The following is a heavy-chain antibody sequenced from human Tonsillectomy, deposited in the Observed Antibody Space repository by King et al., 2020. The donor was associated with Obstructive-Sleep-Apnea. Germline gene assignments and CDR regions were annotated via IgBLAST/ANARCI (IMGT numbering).Heavy chain of an antibody. J-gene: IGHJ5*01. V-gene: IGHV1-46*01. D-gene: IGHD6-13*01. CDR2: INPSGTST. CDR3: ASDSYTSRPGWLDS. CDR1: GYTFTTYY. Sequence: QLVQSGAEVKKPGASVKVFCKASGYTFTTYYIHWVRQAPGQGLEWNGIINPSGTSTTYAQNFQGRLTMTRDTSTRTAYMELSSLRSDDTAVYFCASDSYTSRPGWLDSWGQGTLVTVSS.